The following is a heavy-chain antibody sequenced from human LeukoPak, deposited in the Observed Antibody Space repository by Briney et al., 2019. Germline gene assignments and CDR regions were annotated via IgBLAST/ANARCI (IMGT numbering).Heavy chain of an antibody. J-gene: IGHJ4*02. D-gene: IGHD6-19*01. CDR3: ARGSDSIWLSLY. CDR1: GGSSSGYY. CDR2: ISHGGGT. Sequence: SETLSLTCAVYGGSSSGYYWSWIRQPPGKGLEWIGQISHGGGTIYNPSLKSRVTISVDTSKNQFSLRLSSVTAADTAVYYCARGSDSIWLSLYWGQGTLVTVSS. V-gene: IGHV4-34*01.